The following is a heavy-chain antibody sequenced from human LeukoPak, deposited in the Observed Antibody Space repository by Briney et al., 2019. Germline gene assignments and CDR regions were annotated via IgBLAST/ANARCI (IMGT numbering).Heavy chain of an antibody. CDR2: INTDGATT. CDR3: ARDLNSTQIDY. J-gene: IGHJ4*02. Sequence: GGSLRLSCAASGFIFNSHWMHWVRQAAGQGLVWVSRINTDGATTNYADSVKGRFTISRDNAKNTLFLQMHSLRAEDTAVYYCARDLNSTQIDYWGQGSLVTVSS. D-gene: IGHD4-23*01. CDR1: GFIFNSHW. V-gene: IGHV3-74*01.